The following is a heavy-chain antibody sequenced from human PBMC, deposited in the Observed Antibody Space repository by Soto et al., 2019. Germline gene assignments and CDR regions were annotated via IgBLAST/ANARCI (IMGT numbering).Heavy chain of an antibody. J-gene: IGHJ4*02. V-gene: IGHV1-3*01. CDR2: INASNGNT. CDR3: AREEVGY. Sequence: ASVKVSCKASGYTFTSYYMHWVRQAPGQGLEWMGWINASNGNTKYSQKFQGRVTITRDTSASTAYMELSSLRSEDTAVYYCAREEVGYWGQGTLVTVSS. CDR1: GYTFTSYY.